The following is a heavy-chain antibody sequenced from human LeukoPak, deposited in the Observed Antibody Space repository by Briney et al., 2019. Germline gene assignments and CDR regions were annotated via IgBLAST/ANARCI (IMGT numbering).Heavy chain of an antibody. V-gene: IGHV3-9*01. CDR2: ISWNSGSI. Sequence: GGSLRLSCAASGFTFDDYAMQWVRQAPGKGLEWVSGISWNSGSIGYADSVKGRFTISRDNAKNSLYLQMNSLRAQDTALYYCAKDVIAAAAYAFDIWGQGTMVTVSS. J-gene: IGHJ3*02. D-gene: IGHD6-13*01. CDR1: GFTFDDYA. CDR3: AKDVIAAAAYAFDI.